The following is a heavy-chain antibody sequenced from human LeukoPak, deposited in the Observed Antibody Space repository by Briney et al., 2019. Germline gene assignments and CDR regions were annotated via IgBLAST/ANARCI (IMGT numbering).Heavy chain of an antibody. CDR2: ISSSSSTI. Sequence: PGGSLRLSCAASGFTFSSYSMNWVRQAPGKGLEWGSYISSSSSTIYYADSVKGRFTISRDNAKNSLYLQMNSLRAEDTALYYCARRDIVVVPASILGAFDIWGQGTMVTVSS. J-gene: IGHJ3*02. V-gene: IGHV3-48*04. CDR1: GFTFSSYS. D-gene: IGHD2-2*02. CDR3: ARRDIVVVPASILGAFDI.